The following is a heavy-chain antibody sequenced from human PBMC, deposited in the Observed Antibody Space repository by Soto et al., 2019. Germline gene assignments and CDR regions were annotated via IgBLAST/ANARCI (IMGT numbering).Heavy chain of an antibody. CDR2: IYPGDSDT. CDR3: ARTYCSSTSCHAKNWFDP. J-gene: IGHJ5*02. D-gene: IGHD2-2*01. V-gene: IGHV5-51*01. Sequence: PGESLKISCKGSGCSFTSYWIGWVRQMPGKGLEWMGIIYPGDSDTRYSPSFQGQVTISADKSISTAYLQWSSLKASDTAMYYCARTYCSSTSCHAKNWFDPWGQGTLVTVSS. CDR1: GCSFTSYW.